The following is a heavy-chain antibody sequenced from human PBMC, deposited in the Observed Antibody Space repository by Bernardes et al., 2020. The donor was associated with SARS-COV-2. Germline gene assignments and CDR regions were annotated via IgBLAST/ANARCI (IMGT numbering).Heavy chain of an antibody. D-gene: IGHD5-12*01. V-gene: IGHV3-74*03. Sequence: GGSLRLSCAASGFTVSVYWMHWVRQAPGKGLVWVARVNSDGSRITYADSVKGRFNISRDNAKNTLYLQMNSLRAEDTAVYYCAREEGYVLGLSYHYYGMDVWGQGTTVTVSS. CDR2: VNSDGSRI. J-gene: IGHJ6*02. CDR3: AREEGYVLGLSYHYYGMDV. CDR1: GFTVSVYW.